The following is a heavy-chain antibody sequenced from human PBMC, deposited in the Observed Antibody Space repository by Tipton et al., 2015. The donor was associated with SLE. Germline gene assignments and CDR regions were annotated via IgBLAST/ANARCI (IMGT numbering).Heavy chain of an antibody. CDR3: ARDPRGSGSFDY. V-gene: IGHV4-59*01. CDR1: GGSISSYY. D-gene: IGHD3-22*01. Sequence: TLSLTCTVSGGSISSYYWSWIRQPPGKGLEWIGYIYYSGSTNYNPSLSQSMFTISVDTSKNQFSLKLSSVTAADTAVYYCARDPRGSGSFDYWGQGTVVTVSS. J-gene: IGHJ4*02. CDR2: IYYSGST.